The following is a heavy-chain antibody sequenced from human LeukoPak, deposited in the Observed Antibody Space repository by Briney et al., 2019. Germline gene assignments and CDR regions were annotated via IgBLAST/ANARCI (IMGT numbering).Heavy chain of an antibody. CDR1: GFTFSDYY. J-gene: IGHJ4*02. CDR3: ARDLVDY. Sequence: GGSLRLSCSASGFTFSDYYMTWIRQAPGKGLEYVSYISGSGRIIYYAGSVEGRFTISRDNAKNALYLQMNTLRAEDTAVYYCARDLVDYWGQGTLVTVSS. V-gene: IGHV3-11*01. CDR2: ISGSGRII.